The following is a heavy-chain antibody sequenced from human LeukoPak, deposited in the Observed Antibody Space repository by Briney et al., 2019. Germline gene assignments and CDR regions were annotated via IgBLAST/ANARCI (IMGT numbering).Heavy chain of an antibody. V-gene: IGHV4-59*13. CDR1: GGSISSYT. CDR2: IHYTGST. Sequence: PSETLSLTCNVSGGSISSYTWSWFRQSPGKGLEWFGYIHYTGSTIYNPSLKSRVTISLHTSKKQFSLKLTSVTTADTAVYYCAREAFYGSGTNWFDPWGQGTLVTVSS. D-gene: IGHD3-10*01. J-gene: IGHJ5*02. CDR3: AREAFYGSGTNWFDP.